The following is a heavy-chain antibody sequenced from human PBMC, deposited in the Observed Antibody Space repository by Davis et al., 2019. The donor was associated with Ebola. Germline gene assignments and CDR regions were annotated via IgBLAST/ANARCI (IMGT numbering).Heavy chain of an antibody. V-gene: IGHV3-21*01. J-gene: IGHJ4*02. CDR1: KFTFSNYS. CDR3: GRDRYYDFWSGYYLV. D-gene: IGHD3-3*01. Sequence: GGSLRLSCAASKFTFSNYSMNWVRQAPGKGLEWLSSISSGGTYVYYADSVKGRFTISRDNAKNSLYLQMNSLRAEDTAVYYCGRDRYYDFWSGYYLVWGQGTLVTVSS. CDR2: ISSGGTYV.